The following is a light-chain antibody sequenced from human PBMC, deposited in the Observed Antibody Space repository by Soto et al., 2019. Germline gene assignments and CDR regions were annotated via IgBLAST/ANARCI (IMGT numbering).Light chain of an antibody. Sequence: QSVLTQPPSASGSPGQSVTISCTGTSSDVGGYNYVSWYQQHPGKAPKLIIYEVSQRPSGVPDRFSGSKSGNTASLTVSGLRAEDEADYYCDSYADTSSDFDVFGTGTKLTVL. CDR2: EVS. CDR1: SSDVGGYNY. V-gene: IGLV2-8*01. J-gene: IGLJ1*01. CDR3: DSYADTSSDFDV.